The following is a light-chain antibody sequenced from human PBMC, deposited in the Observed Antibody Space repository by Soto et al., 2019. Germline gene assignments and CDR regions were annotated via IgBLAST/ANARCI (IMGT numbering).Light chain of an antibody. CDR3: SSYSDSSAPVV. J-gene: IGLJ2*01. CDR1: SSDVGGYNY. V-gene: IGLV2-14*01. Sequence: QSALTQPASVSGSPGQSITISCTGTSSDVGGYNYVSWYQQHPGKAPKLMIYEVSNRPSGVSTRFSGSKSGNTASLTISGLQAEDEADYYCSSYSDSSAPVVFGGGTKLTVL. CDR2: EVS.